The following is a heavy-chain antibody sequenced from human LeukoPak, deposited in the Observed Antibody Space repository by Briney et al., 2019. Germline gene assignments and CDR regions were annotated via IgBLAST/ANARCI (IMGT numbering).Heavy chain of an antibody. V-gene: IGHV4-39*01. CDR1: GGSISSSSYY. Sequence: SETLTLTCTVSGGSISSSSYYWGWIRQPPGKGLEWHGSIYYSGSTYYNPSLKSRATISVDTSKNQFSLKLSSVTAAETAVYYCARRSVSGYDYTYWGQGTLVTVSS. CDR3: ARRSVSGYDYTY. D-gene: IGHD5-12*01. J-gene: IGHJ4*02. CDR2: IYYSGST.